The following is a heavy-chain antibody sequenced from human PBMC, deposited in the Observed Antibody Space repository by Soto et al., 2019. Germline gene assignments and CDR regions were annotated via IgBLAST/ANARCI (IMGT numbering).Heavy chain of an antibody. CDR1: GGSINSRSYY. CDR3: ARQRTSVVTQAYFDD. V-gene: IGHV4-39*01. D-gene: IGHD2-21*02. CDR2: IYYSGST. Sequence: SETRSLTCTVSGGSINSRSYYWVWIRQSPGKGLEWIGSIYYSGSTYYNPSLKSRVAMSVDTSKNQFSLKLRSVSAADTAVYYCARQRTSVVTQAYFDDWGQGSLVTVSS. J-gene: IGHJ4*02.